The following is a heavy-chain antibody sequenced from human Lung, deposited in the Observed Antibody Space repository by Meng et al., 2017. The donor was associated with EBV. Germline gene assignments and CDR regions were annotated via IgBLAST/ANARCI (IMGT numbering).Heavy chain of an antibody. CDR3: ARGFVKYTVTRVGNWFDP. V-gene: IGHV4-34*01. CDR1: GGSFSGYY. Sequence: QVPPQQWGSGLLDPSEPLSLPCAVYGGSFSGYYWSWIRQPPGKGLEWIGEINHSGSTNYNPSLKSRVTISVDTSKNQFSLKLSSVTAADTAVYYCARGFVKYTVTRVGNWFDPWGQGTLVTVSS. J-gene: IGHJ5*02. CDR2: INHSGST. D-gene: IGHD4-17*01.